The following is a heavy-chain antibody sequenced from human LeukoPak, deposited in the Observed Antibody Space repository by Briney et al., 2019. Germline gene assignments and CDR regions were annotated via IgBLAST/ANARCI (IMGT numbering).Heavy chain of an antibody. Sequence: SGGSLRLSCAASGFTFSGYWMHWVRQSPGKGLVWVSGINSDGSSTSYADSVKGRFTISRDNAKNTVYLQMNSLRAEDTAVYHCATSRTFDYWGQGTLVTVSS. CDR2: INSDGSST. V-gene: IGHV3-74*01. J-gene: IGHJ4*02. CDR3: ATSRTFDY. CDR1: GFTFSGYW.